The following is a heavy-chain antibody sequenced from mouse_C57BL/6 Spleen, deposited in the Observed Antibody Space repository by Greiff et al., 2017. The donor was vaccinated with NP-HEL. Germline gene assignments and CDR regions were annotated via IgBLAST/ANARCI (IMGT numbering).Heavy chain of an antibody. CDR2: IDPETGGT. J-gene: IGHJ2*01. D-gene: IGHD4-1*01. Sequence: VQLQQSGAELARPGASVTLSCKASGYTFTDYEMHWVKQTPVHGLEWIGAIDPETGGTSYNQKFKGKAILTADKSSSTAYMELRSLTSEDSAVYYCTSGLTYFDYWGQGTTLTVSS. V-gene: IGHV1-15*01. CDR1: GYTFTDYE. CDR3: TSGLTYFDY.